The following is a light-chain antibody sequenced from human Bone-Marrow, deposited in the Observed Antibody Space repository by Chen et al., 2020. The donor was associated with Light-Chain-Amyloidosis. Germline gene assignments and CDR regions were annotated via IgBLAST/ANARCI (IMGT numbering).Light chain of an antibody. CDR2: WAS. V-gene: IGKV4-1*01. CDR3: KQYYDPPYT. J-gene: IGKJ2*01. Sequence: DIVMTQSPDSLAVSLGARATINCKSSQSILYSSNNMNYLAWSQQKPGQPSKLLIYWASTRYSGVPYRFSGSVAGTDFTLTIRSLQAEDVATPYCKQYYDPPYTFGQGPELEIK. CDR1: QSILYSSNNMNY.